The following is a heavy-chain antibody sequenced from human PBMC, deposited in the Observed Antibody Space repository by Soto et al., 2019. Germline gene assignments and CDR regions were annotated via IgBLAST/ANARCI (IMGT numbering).Heavy chain of an antibody. CDR1: GASIITDNYF. V-gene: IGHV4-39*01. CDR3: ARRRASDYGGNHHPYYFDR. D-gene: IGHD4-17*01. CDR2: ISYSGRT. Sequence: PSETLSLTCTVSGASIITDNYFWAWIRQSPRRGLELIGSISYSGRTYDNPSLQSRVTISIDASKNQLSLKLTSVTTADTAVYYCARRRASDYGGNHHPYYFDRWGQGALVTVSS. J-gene: IGHJ4*02.